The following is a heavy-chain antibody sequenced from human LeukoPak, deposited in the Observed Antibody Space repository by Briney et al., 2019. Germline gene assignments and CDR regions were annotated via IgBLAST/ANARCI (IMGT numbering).Heavy chain of an antibody. CDR1: GGTFSSYT. V-gene: IGHV1-69*02. Sequence: GASVKVSCKASGGTFSSYTISWVRQAPGQGLEWVGRIIPILGIANYAQKFQGRVTITADKSTSTAYMELSSLRSEDTAVYYCARLYDFWSGLNWFDPWGQGTLVTVSS. D-gene: IGHD3-3*01. CDR3: ARLYDFWSGLNWFDP. J-gene: IGHJ5*02. CDR2: IIPILGIA.